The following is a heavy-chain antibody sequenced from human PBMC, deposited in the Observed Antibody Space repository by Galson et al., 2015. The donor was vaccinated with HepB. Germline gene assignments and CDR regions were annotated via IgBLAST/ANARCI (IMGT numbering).Heavy chain of an antibody. J-gene: IGHJ6*04. CDR2: IYYSGST. Sequence: VQLQDSGPGLVKPSLPLSLTCPVPGGPIRCGGYYWSWNRQHPGKGLGWIGYIYYSGSTDYNPSLKSRVTISVDTSKNQFSLKLSSVTAADTAVYYCARAVPMDVWGKGTTVTVSS. CDR3: ARAVPMDV. V-gene: IGHV4-31*03. CDR1: GGPIRCGGYY.